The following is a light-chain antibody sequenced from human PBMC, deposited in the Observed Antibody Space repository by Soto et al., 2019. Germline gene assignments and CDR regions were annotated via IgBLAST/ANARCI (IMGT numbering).Light chain of an antibody. CDR3: QQYNSNWT. CDR2: KAS. CDR1: QSISSW. Sequence: DIQMTQSPSTLSASVGDRVTITCRASQSISSWLAWYQQKPGKDPKLLIYKASSLKSGVPSRFSGSGSVTEFTLTITSLQPDDFATYYCQQYNSNWTFGQGSKVEIK. V-gene: IGKV1-5*03. J-gene: IGKJ1*01.